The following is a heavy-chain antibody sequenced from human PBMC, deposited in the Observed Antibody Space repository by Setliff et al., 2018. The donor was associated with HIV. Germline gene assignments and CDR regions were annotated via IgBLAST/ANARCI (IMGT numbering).Heavy chain of an antibody. CDR2: IYTSGST. CDR1: GGSISSYY. J-gene: IGHJ4*02. D-gene: IGHD5-12*01. CDR3: ARPLDGYTSDFDY. V-gene: IGHV4-4*08. Sequence: SETLSLTCTVSGGSISSYYWSWIRQPPGKGLEWIGYIYTSGSTNYNPSLRSRVTISVDTSKNQFSLKLSSVTAADTAVYYCARPLDGYTSDFDYWGQGNLVTVSS.